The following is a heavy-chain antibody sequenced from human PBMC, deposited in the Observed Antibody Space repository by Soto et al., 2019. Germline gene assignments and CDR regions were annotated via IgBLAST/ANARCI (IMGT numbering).Heavy chain of an antibody. J-gene: IGHJ4*02. CDR2: VSGSGGST. Sequence: EMQLLESGGGLVQPGWSLRLSCAASGFSFSSYAMSWVRQAPGQGLDWVSAVSGSGGSTYYADSVKGRFTISRDNSKNTLYLQMNSLRAEDTAVYYCAKDRQVATGYYFDYWGQGSLVTASS. CDR1: GFSFSSYA. D-gene: IGHD5-12*01. V-gene: IGHV3-23*01. CDR3: AKDRQVATGYYFDY.